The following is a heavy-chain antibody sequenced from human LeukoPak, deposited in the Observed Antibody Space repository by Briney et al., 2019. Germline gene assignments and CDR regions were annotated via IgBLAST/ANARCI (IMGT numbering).Heavy chain of an antibody. J-gene: IGHJ4*02. Sequence: GGSLRLSCAASGFTFSDYYMSWIRWAPGKGLEWVSYISSSGSTIYYADSVKGRFTISRDNAKNSLYLQMNSLRAEDTAVYYCARDLHYDSSGYYGWWGQGTLVTVSS. CDR1: GFTFSDYY. V-gene: IGHV3-11*01. D-gene: IGHD3-22*01. CDR2: ISSSGSTI. CDR3: ARDLHYDSSGYYGW.